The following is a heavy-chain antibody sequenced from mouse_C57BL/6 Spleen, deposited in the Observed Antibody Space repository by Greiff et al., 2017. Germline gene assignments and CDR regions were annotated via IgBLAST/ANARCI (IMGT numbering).Heavy chain of an antibody. V-gene: IGHV1-55*01. CDR2: IYPGSGST. J-gene: IGHJ4*01. Sequence: QVQLQQPGAELVKPGASVKMSCKASGYTFTSYWITWVKQRPGQGLEWIGDIYPGSGSTNYNEKFKSKATLTVDTSSSTAYMQLSSLTSEDSAVXYCARSGSSWHYYAMDYWGQGTSVTVSS. CDR3: ARSGSSWHYYAMDY. D-gene: IGHD1-1*01. CDR1: GYTFTSYW.